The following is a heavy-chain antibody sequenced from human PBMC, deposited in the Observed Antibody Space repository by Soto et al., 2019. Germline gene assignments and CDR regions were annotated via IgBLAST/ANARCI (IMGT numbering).Heavy chain of an antibody. J-gene: IGHJ4*02. CDR2: VRGSASIT. CDR1: GFAFSDYA. Sequence: EVQLLESGGGLVQPGGSLRLSCAASGFAFSDYAINWVRQAPGKGLEWISSVRGSASITYYADSVKGRFTISRDNSKDTLFLQMNSLRAEDTAIYYCAKDRDYFDYWGQGTLVTVSS. V-gene: IGHV3-23*01. CDR3: AKDRDYFDY.